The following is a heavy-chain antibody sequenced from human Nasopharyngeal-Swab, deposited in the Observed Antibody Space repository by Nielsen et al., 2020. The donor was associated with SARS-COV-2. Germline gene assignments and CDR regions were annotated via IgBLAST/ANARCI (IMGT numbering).Heavy chain of an antibody. Sequence: GESLKISCAASGFTFSSYVMNWVRQAPGKGLEWISYISSSGSTIYYADSVKGRFTISRDDAKNSLFLQMNSLRAEDTAVYYCASPLPLDYWGQGTLVTVSS. CDR3: ASPLPLDY. J-gene: IGHJ4*02. V-gene: IGHV3-48*03. CDR2: ISSSGSTI. CDR1: GFTFSSYV.